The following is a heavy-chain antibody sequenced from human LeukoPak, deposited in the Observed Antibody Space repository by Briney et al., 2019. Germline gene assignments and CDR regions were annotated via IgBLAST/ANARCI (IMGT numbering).Heavy chain of an antibody. D-gene: IGHD3-3*01. CDR1: GFTLSSRW. V-gene: IGHV3-7*03. J-gene: IGHJ4*02. CDR2: INQDGSEK. Sequence: GGSLRLSCVVSGFTLSSRWMMWVRQAPGKGLEWMTNINQDGSEKNYVDSVKGRFTITRDNAENSLYLQMNSLKVEDTAIYYCATYDSWSGYNIAYWGQGTLVTVSS. CDR3: ATYDSWSGYNIAY.